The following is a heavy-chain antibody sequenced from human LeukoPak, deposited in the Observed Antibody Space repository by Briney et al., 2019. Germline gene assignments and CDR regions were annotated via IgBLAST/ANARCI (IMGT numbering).Heavy chain of an antibody. V-gene: IGHV3-30*18. J-gene: IGHJ6*04. Sequence: GGSLRLSCAASGFTFDSYAMHWVRQAPGKGLEWVALILYDGSKKKYADSVKGRFTISRDNSKNTLYLQMNSLRAEDTALFYCAKDNIHCTSSSCYSGNYAMDVWGKGTTVTVSS. D-gene: IGHD2-2*01. CDR2: ILYDGSKK. CDR1: GFTFDSYA. CDR3: AKDNIHCTSSSCYSGNYAMDV.